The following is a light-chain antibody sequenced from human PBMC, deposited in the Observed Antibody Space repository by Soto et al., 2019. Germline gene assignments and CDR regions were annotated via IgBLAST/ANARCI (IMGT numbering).Light chain of an antibody. J-gene: IGKJ1*01. Sequence: LSHARSVLSSSVGQKVTITCRASQGISSYLAWYHQKPGKAPKLLIYAASSRATGIPDRFSGSGSGTDFTLTTSRLEPEDLAVYHSHQYGVSIRTFDHQTMVDIK. CDR3: HQYGVSIRT. CDR1: QGISSY. V-gene: IGKV1-9*01. CDR2: AAS.